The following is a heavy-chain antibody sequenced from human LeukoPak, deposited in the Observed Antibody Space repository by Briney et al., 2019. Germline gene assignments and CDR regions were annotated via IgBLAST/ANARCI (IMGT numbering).Heavy chain of an antibody. J-gene: IGHJ4*02. D-gene: IGHD6-13*01. CDR1: GGSISSSSYY. Sequence: SETLSLTCTVSGGSISSSSYYWGWLRQPPGKGLEWIGSIYYSGSTYYNPSLKSRVTISVDTSKNQFSPKLSSVTAADTAVYYCARDQGRAAAGTFGYWGQGTLVTVSS. CDR2: IYYSGST. V-gene: IGHV4-39*07. CDR3: ARDQGRAAAGTFGY.